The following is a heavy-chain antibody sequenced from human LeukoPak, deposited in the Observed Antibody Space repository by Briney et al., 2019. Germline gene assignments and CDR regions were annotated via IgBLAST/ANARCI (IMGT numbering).Heavy chain of an antibody. CDR2: IKQDGSEK. CDR1: GFTLSSYW. V-gene: IGHV3-7*01. J-gene: IGHJ4*02. Sequence: GGSLRLSCAASGFTLSSYWMSWVRQAPGKGLEWVANIKQDGSEKYYVDSVKGRFTISRDNAKNSLYLQMNSLRAEDTAVYYCAREIPGGYYWGQGTLVTVSS. CDR3: AREIPGGYY. D-gene: IGHD2-2*01.